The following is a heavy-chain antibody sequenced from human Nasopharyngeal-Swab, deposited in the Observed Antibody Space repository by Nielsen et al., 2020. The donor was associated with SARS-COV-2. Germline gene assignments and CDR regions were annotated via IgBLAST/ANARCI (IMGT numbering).Heavy chain of an antibody. V-gene: IGHV3-7*03. J-gene: IGHJ3*02. CDR2: IKQDGSEK. Sequence: WIRQPPGKGLEWVANIKQDGSEKYYVDSVKGRFTISRDNSRNTLYLQMNSLRAEDTAIYYCAGGSSGYSYAFDIWGQGTMVTVSS. CDR3: AGGSSGYSYAFDI. D-gene: IGHD3-22*01.